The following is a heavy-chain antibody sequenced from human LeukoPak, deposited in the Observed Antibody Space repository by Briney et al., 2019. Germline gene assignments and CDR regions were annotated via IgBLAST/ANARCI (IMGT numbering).Heavy chain of an antibody. Sequence: PSETLSLTCAVYGGSFSGYYWSWIRQPPGKGLEWIGEINHSGSTNYNPSLKSRVTISVDTSKNQFSLKLSSVTAADTAVYYCARVSEAVAGDFDYWGQGTLVTVSS. CDR2: INHSGST. J-gene: IGHJ4*02. CDR3: ARVSEAVAGDFDY. D-gene: IGHD6-19*01. CDR1: GGSFSGYY. V-gene: IGHV4-34*01.